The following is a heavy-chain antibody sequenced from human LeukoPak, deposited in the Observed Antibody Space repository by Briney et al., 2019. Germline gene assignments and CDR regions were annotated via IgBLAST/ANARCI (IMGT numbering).Heavy chain of an antibody. Sequence: PGGSLRLSCAASGFTFSSYWMSWVRQAPGKGLEWVANIKQDGSEKYCVDSVKGRFTISRDNAKNSLYLQMNSLRAEDTAVYYCARDTMVRGAIKFDYWGQGTLVTVSS. D-gene: IGHD3-10*01. CDR3: ARDTMVRGAIKFDY. CDR2: IKQDGSEK. J-gene: IGHJ4*02. V-gene: IGHV3-7*01. CDR1: GFTFSSYW.